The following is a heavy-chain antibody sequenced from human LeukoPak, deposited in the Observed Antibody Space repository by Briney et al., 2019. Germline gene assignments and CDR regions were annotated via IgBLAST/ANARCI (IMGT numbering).Heavy chain of an antibody. Sequence: PGGSLRLSCVVCELSFSNYWMDWDGQAPGKGLEGVAFIKQDGSETSYADSVKGRFTISRDNARNSLFLPMNSLRAEDAAVYYCATRGDLSWFGALRHWSQGTLVTVSS. CDR2: IKQDGSET. D-gene: IGHD3-16*02. CDR1: ELSFSNYW. V-gene: IGHV3-7*01. J-gene: IGHJ4*02. CDR3: ATRGDLSWFGALRH.